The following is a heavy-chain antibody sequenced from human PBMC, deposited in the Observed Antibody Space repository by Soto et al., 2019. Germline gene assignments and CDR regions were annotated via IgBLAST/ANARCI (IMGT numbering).Heavy chain of an antibody. J-gene: IGHJ4*02. CDR1: GGSISSSSYY. D-gene: IGHD1-7*01. Sequence: PSETLSLTCTVSGGSISSSSYYWGWIRQPPGKGLEWIGSIYYSGSTYYNPSLKIRVTISVDTSKNQFSLKLCSVTAADTAVYYCARHKLLADHITGTTWVIDYSGQGTLVTVSS. V-gene: IGHV4-39*01. CDR3: ARHKLLADHITGTTWVIDY. CDR2: IYYSGST.